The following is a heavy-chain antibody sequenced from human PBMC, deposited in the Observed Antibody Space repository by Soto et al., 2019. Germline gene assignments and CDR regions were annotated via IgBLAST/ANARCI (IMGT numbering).Heavy chain of an antibody. CDR2: IYYSGST. V-gene: IGHV4-31*03. CDR1: GGSISRGGYY. Sequence: SETLSLTCTVSGGSISRGGYYWSWIRQHPGKGLEWIGYIYYSGSTYYNPSLKSRVTISVDTSKNQFSLKLSSVTAADSAVYYCAGQPTAGSFYDLGSYYYYYGMDVWGQGTTVTVSS. CDR3: AGQPTAGSFYDLGSYYYYYGMDV. D-gene: IGHD3-16*01. J-gene: IGHJ6*02.